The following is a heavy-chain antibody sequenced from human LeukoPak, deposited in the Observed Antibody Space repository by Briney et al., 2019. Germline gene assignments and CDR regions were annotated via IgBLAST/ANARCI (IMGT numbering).Heavy chain of an antibody. V-gene: IGHV1-18*01. CDR2: ISAYNGNT. CDR3: AHSMVDTAMPFLLWYFDL. Sequence: GAPVKVSCKASGYTFTSYGISWVRQAPGQGLEWMGWISAYNGNTNYAQKLQGRVTMTTDTSTSTAYMELSSLRSEDTAVYYCAHSMVDTAMPFLLWYFDLWGRGTLVTVSS. CDR1: GYTFTSYG. J-gene: IGHJ2*01. D-gene: IGHD5-18*01.